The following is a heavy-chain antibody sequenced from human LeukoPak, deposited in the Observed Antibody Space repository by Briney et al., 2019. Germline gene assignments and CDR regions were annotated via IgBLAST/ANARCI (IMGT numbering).Heavy chain of an antibody. J-gene: IGHJ3*02. V-gene: IGHV3-7*01. D-gene: IGHD7-27*01. Sequence: GGSLRLSCAASGFTFSSYWMSWVRQAPGKGLEWVANIKQDGSEKYYVDSVKGRFTISRDNAKNSLYLQMNSLRAEDTAVYYYARPREIWGPTALGASDIWGQGTMVTVSS. CDR3: ARPREIWGPTALGASDI. CDR1: GFTFSSYW. CDR2: IKQDGSEK.